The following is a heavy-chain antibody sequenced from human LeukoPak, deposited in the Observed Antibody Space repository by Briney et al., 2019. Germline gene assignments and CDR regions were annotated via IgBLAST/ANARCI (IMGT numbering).Heavy chain of an antibody. Sequence: GGSLRLSCTASGFTFSSYWMSWVRQAPGKGLEWVSSISDNGAGTFYADSVKGRFTISRDNSDKTLYLQMNSLRAEDTAVYYCAKRSLSGTWYFDLWGRGTLVIVFS. D-gene: IGHD3-3*01. CDR3: AKRSLSGTWYFDL. CDR2: ISDNGAGT. V-gene: IGHV3-23*01. J-gene: IGHJ2*01. CDR1: GFTFSSYW.